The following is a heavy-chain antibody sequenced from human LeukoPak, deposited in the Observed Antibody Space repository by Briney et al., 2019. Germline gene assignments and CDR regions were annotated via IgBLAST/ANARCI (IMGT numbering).Heavy chain of an antibody. Sequence: ASVKVSCKASGYTFTGYYTHWVRQAPGQGLAWMGWINPNSGGTNYAQKFQGRVTMTRDTSISTAYMELSRLRSDDKAVYYCARDPLYIWWLRTHPGQDYYFDYWGQGTLVTVSS. D-gene: IGHD5-12*01. V-gene: IGHV1-2*02. CDR1: GYTFTGYY. CDR3: ARDPLYIWWLRTHPGQDYYFDY. CDR2: INPNSGGT. J-gene: IGHJ4*02.